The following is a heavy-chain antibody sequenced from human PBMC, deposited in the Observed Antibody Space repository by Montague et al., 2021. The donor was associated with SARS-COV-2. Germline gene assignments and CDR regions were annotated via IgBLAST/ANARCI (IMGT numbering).Heavy chain of an antibody. CDR3: AHKFPSNSGSHFPS. D-gene: IGHD1-26*01. CDR2: IYGHDYE. J-gene: IGHJ5*02. V-gene: IGHV2-5*01. CDR1: GFSLSTSAVS. Sequence: PALVKPTQALTLTCTFSGFSLSTSAVSVAWIRQPPGKALEWLALIYGHDYERYSPSLKSRLTITQDTSKNQVVLTMTNMDPVESATYYCAHKFPSNSGSHFPSWGRGTLVTVSS.